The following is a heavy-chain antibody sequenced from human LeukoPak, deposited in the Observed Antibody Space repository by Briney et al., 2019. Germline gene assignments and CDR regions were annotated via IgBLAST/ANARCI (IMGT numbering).Heavy chain of an antibody. D-gene: IGHD1-26*01. J-gene: IGHJ4*02. CDR2: INPSGGST. CDR3: AILGSIVGATKAFDY. CDR1: GYTFTSYY. Sequence: ASVKVSCKASGYTFTSYYMHWVRQAPGQGLEWMGIINPSGGSTSYAQKFQGRVTITADESTSTAYMELSSLRSEDTAVYYCAILGSIVGATKAFDYWGQGTLVTVSS. V-gene: IGHV1-46*01.